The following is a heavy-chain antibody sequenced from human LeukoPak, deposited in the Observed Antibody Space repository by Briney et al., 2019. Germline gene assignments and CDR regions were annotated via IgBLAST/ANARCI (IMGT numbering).Heavy chain of an antibody. CDR2: IIPILGIV. V-gene: IGHV1-69*04. CDR1: GGTFSSYA. J-gene: IGHJ4*02. CDR3: ASFYDSSGYYV. D-gene: IGHD3-22*01. Sequence: GASVRVSCKASGGTFSSYAISWVRQAPGQGLEWMGRIIPILGIVNYAQKFQGRVTITADKSTSTAYMELSSLRSEDTAVYYCASFYDSSGYYVWGQGTLVTVSS.